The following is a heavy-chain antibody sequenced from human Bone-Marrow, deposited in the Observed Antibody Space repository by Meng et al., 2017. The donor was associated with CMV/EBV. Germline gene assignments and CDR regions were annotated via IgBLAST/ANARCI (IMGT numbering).Heavy chain of an antibody. CDR2: MNPNSGNT. J-gene: IGHJ4*02. D-gene: IGHD6-6*01. V-gene: IGHV1-8*01. Sequence: ASVKVSCKVSGYTFTSYDINWVRQATGQGLEWMGWMNPNSGNTGYAQKFQGRVTMTRNTSISTAYMELSSLRSEDTAVYYCARAGSPSTSYYFDYWGQGTLVTVSS. CDR1: GYTFTSYD. CDR3: ARAGSPSTSYYFDY.